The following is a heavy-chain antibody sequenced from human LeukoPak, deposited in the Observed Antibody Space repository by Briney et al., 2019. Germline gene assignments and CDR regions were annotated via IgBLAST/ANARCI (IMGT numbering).Heavy chain of an antibody. CDR3: ARDLDSLYYYYMDV. CDR1: GYTFTGYY. CDR2: INPNSGGT. V-gene: IGHV1-2*02. D-gene: IGHD3/OR15-3a*01. Sequence: ASVKVSCKASGYTFTGYYMHWVRQAPGQGLEWMGWINPNSGGTNYAQKFQGRVTMTRDTSISTAYMELSRLRSDDTAVYYCARDLDSLYYYYMDVWGKGTTVTASS. J-gene: IGHJ6*03.